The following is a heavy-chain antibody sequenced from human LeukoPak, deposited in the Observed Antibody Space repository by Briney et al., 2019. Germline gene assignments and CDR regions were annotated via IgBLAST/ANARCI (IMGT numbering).Heavy chain of an antibody. CDR2: ISYDGSNK. CDR3: ARDLNEWTITMVRGADPYGMDV. J-gene: IGHJ6*02. D-gene: IGHD3-10*01. Sequence: GGSLRLSCAASGFTFSSYAMHWVRQAPGKGLEWVAVISYDGSNKYYADSVKGRFTISRDNSKNTLYLQMNSLRAEDTAVYYCARDLNEWTITMVRGADPYGMDVWGQGTTVTVSS. CDR1: GFTFSSYA. V-gene: IGHV3-30-3*01.